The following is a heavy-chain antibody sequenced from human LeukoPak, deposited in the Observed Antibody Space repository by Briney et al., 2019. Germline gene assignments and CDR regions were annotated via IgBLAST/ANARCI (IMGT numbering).Heavy chain of an antibody. Sequence: PGGSLRLSCTASGFTFGDYAMSWFRQAPGKGLEWVSAISGSGGSTYYADSVKGRFTISRDNSKNTLYLQMNSLRAEDTAVYYCAKGGDDSSGYYFYWGQGTLVTVSS. D-gene: IGHD3-22*01. CDR3: AKGGDDSSGYYFY. V-gene: IGHV3-23*01. J-gene: IGHJ4*02. CDR1: GFTFGDYA. CDR2: ISGSGGST.